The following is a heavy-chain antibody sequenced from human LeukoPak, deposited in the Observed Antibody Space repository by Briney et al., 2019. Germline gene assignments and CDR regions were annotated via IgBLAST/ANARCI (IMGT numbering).Heavy chain of an antibody. CDR1: GYSFTSYW. CDR2: IYPGDSDT. V-gene: IGHV5-51*01. D-gene: IGHD6-19*01. J-gene: IGHJ2*01. Sequence: GESLKISCKGSGYSFTSYWIGWVRQMPGKGLGWMGIIYPGDSDTRYSPSFQGPFTISADKSISTAYLQWSSLKASDTAMYYCARTAVAGTGGWYFDLWGRGTLVTVSS. CDR3: ARTAVAGTGGWYFDL.